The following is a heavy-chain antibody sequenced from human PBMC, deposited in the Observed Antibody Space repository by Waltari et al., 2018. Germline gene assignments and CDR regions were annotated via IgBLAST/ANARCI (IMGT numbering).Heavy chain of an antibody. CDR2: ISVSGGST. CDR3: AKDQLLVSACDY. V-gene: IGHV3-23*04. J-gene: IGHJ4*02. CDR1: GFTFSSYA. Sequence: EVQLVESGGGLVQPGGSLRLSCAASGFTFSSYAMSWVRQAPGKGLEWVSAISVSGGSTYSADSVKCRFTISIDKSKNTLYLQMNSLRAEDTAVYYCAKDQLLVSACDYWGQGTLVIVSS. D-gene: IGHD6-19*01.